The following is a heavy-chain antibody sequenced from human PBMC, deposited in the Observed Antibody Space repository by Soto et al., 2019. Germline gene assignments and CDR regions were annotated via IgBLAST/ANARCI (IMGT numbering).Heavy chain of an antibody. Sequence: GGSLRLSCAASGFTFSPYSMTWVRQAPGKGLEWVSSITGNSVITHYADSVRGRFTISRDNSKNTLYLQMNSLRAEDKAVYYCARGDRVADSWGQGT. CDR2: ITGNSVIT. CDR1: GFTFSPYS. J-gene: IGHJ4*02. CDR3: ARGDRVADS. V-gene: IGHV3-23*01. D-gene: IGHD3-3*01.